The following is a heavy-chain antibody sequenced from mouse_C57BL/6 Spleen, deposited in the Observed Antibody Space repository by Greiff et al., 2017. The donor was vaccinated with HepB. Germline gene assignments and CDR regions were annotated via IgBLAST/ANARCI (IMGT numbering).Heavy chain of an antibody. J-gene: IGHJ1*03. CDR1: GYSITSGYY. D-gene: IGHD2-3*01. CDR3: ARKHDGYYWYFDV. Sequence: EVKLMESGPGLVKPSQSLSLTCSVTGYSITSGYYWNWIRQFPGNKLEWMGYISYDGSNNYNPSLKNRISITRDTSKNQFFLKLNSVTTEDTATYYCARKHDGYYWYFDVWGTGTTVTVSS. V-gene: IGHV3-6*01. CDR2: ISYDGSN.